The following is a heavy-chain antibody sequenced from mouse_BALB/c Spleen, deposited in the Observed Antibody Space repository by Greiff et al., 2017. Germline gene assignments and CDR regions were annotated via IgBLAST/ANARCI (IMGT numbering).Heavy chain of an antibody. Sequence: EVMLVESGGGLVQPGGSRKLSCAASGFTFSSYAMSWVRQTPEKRLEWVASISSGGSTYYPDSVKGRFTISRDNARNILYLQMSSLRSEDTAMYYCARFYYYGSSVYYAMDYWGQGTSVTVSS. D-gene: IGHD1-1*01. V-gene: IGHV5-6-5*01. CDR1: GFTFSSYA. CDR3: ARFYYYGSSVYYAMDY. J-gene: IGHJ4*01. CDR2: ISSGGST.